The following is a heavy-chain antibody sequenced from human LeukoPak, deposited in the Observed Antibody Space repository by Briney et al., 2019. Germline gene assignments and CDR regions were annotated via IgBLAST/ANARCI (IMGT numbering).Heavy chain of an antibody. CDR1: GFTFSSYD. CDR3: ARGGYSSGWYSQHFDY. D-gene: IGHD6-19*01. J-gene: IGHJ4*02. Sequence: PGGSLRLSCAASGFTFSSYDMHWVRQATGKGLEWVSAIGTAGDTYYPGSVKGRFTISRENAKNSLYLQMNSLRAGDTAVYYCARGGYSSGWYSQHFDYWGQGTLVTVSS. V-gene: IGHV3-13*01. CDR2: IGTAGDT.